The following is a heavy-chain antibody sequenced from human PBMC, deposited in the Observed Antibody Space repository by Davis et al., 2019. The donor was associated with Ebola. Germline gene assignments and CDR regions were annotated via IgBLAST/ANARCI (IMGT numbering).Heavy chain of an antibody. D-gene: IGHD5-18*01. J-gene: IGHJ6*04. V-gene: IGHV6-1*01. CDR1: GDSVSSAG. CDR3: ARGWLRVGMDV. CDR2: TYFNSKYYS. Sequence: HSQTPSLTCVILGDSVSSAGWNWTRHFPSRGLERLGRTYFNSKYYSDYAVSVRGRITINADTSKNQFSLHLNSVTPEDTAEYYCARGWLRVGMDVWGEGTTVTVSS.